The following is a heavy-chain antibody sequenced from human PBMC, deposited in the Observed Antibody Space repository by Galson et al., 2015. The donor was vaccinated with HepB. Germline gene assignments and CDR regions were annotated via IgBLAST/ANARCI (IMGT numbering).Heavy chain of an antibody. CDR2: ISAYNGNT. D-gene: IGHD2-21*02. CDR3: ASTHAVVTAIIN. V-gene: IGHV1-18*01. J-gene: IGHJ4*02. Sequence: SVKVSCKASGYTFTSYGISWVRQAPGQGLEWMGWISAYNGNTNYAQKLQGRFTMTTDTATSTAYMELKSLRSDDTAVYYCASTHAVVTAIINWGQGTLVTVSS. CDR1: GYTFTSYG.